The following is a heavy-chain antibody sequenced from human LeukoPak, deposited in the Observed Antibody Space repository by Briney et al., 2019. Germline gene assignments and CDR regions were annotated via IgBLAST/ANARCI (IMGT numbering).Heavy chain of an antibody. CDR1: GGSISSGGYY. CDR3: ARGRYYDSSGYRAPYYFDY. Sequence: PSETLSLTCTVSGGSISSGGYYWSWIRQPPGKGLEWIGYIYHSGSTYYNPSLKSRVTISVDRSKNQFSLKLSSVTAADTAVYYCARGRYYDSSGYRAPYYFDYWGQGTLVTVSS. D-gene: IGHD3-22*01. V-gene: IGHV4-30-2*01. CDR2: IYHSGST. J-gene: IGHJ4*02.